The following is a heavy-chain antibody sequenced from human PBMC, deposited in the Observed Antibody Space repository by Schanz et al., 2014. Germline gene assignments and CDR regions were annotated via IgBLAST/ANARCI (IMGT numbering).Heavy chain of an antibody. V-gene: IGHV4-4*07. J-gene: IGHJ4*02. CDR3: ARYTGAYFDY. CDR2: IYTSGST. Sequence: QVQLQESGPGLVKPSETLSLTCTVSGGSISTYYWSWIRQPAGKGLEWIGRIYTSGSTNYNPSLKSRVTMQEDPSKTQFSLSLTSVTAADTAVYYCARYTGAYFDYWGQGTLVTVSS. CDR1: GGSISTYY. D-gene: IGHD1-26*01.